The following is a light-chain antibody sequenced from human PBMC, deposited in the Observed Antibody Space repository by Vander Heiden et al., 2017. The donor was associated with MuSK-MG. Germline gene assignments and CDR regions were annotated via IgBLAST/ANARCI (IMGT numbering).Light chain of an antibody. CDR1: QSVSSN. CDR2: CAS. J-gene: IGKJ3*01. Sequence: EIVMTQSPATLSVSPGERATLSCRASQSVSSNLAWYQQKPGQAPRLLIYCASTRATGIPARFSGSGSGTEFTLTISSLQSEDFAVYYCQQDNNWPFTFGHGTKVDIK. CDR3: QQDNNWPFT. V-gene: IGKV3D-15*01.